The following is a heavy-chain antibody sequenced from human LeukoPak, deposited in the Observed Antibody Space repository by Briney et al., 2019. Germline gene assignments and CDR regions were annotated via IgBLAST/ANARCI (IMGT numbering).Heavy chain of an antibody. Sequence: GGSLRLSCAASGFTFSDSSMNWVRQAPGKGLEWVSYISSTSTIIYYADSVKGRFTISRDNAKNSMYLQMNSLRAEDTAVYYCAREPPQGAFDIWGQGTMVTVSS. J-gene: IGHJ3*02. V-gene: IGHV3-48*01. CDR1: GFTFSDSS. CDR3: AREPPQGAFDI. CDR2: ISSTSTII.